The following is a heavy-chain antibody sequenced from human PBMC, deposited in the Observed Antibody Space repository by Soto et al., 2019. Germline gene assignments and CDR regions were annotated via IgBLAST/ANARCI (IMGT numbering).Heavy chain of an antibody. J-gene: IGHJ4*02. CDR2: ISFDGRET. Sequence: QVQLVESGGGVVQPGRSLRLFCSASGFTFSQFGMHWVRRAPGKGLEWVAVISFDGRETYYSDSVKGRFTISRDNSKNTLYLQVNSLRADDTAVYYCAKKMNGVTSIPCNIDYWGQGTLVTVSS. D-gene: IGHD3-10*01. V-gene: IGHV3-30*18. CDR1: GFTFSQFG. CDR3: AKKMNGVTSIPCNIDY.